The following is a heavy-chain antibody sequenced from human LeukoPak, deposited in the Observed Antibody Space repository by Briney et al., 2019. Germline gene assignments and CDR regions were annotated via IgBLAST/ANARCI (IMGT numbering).Heavy chain of an antibody. CDR1: GFTFTSYS. Sequence: GGSLRLSCAAAGFTFTSYSMNWVRQAPGKGLEWVANIKQDGSEKYYVDSVKGRFTISRDNAKNSLYLQMNSLRAEDTAVYYCARVGGWYNHALDYWGQGTLVTVSS. CDR3: ARVGGWYNHALDY. V-gene: IGHV3-7*01. CDR2: IKQDGSEK. J-gene: IGHJ4*02. D-gene: IGHD6-19*01.